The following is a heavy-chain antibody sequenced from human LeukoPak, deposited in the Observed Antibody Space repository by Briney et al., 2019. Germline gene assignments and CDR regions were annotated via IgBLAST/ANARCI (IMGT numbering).Heavy chain of an antibody. D-gene: IGHD3-22*01. Sequence: GGSLRLSCVASGFSFDDYAMHWVRQAPGKGLEWVSYISWNSGSRGYADSVKGRFTISRDNAKNSLYLQMNSLRAEDTAFYYCTKDSSDYYRFDYWGQGTLVTVSS. V-gene: IGHV3-9*01. CDR2: ISWNSGSR. J-gene: IGHJ4*02. CDR1: GFSFDDYA. CDR3: TKDSSDYYRFDY.